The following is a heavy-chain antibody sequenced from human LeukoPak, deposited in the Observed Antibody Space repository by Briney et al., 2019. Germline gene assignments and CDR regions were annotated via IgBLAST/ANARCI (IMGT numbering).Heavy chain of an antibody. V-gene: IGHV4-39*01. CDR1: GGSISSSSYY. J-gene: IGHJ3*02. CDR3: ARPSRGQVIPYAFDI. Sequence: SETLSLTCTVSGGSISSSSYYWGWIRQSPGKGLEWIGSIFYSGTTYYNPSLKSRVTISVDTSNNQFSLKLSSVTAADTAVYYCARPSRGQVIPYAFDIWGQGTMVTVSS. CDR2: IFYSGTT. D-gene: IGHD3-10*01.